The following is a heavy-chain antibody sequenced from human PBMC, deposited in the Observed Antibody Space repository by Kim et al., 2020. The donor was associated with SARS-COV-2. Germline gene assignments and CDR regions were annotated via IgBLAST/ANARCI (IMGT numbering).Heavy chain of an antibody. CDR2: GST. J-gene: IGHJ4*02. CDR3: ARGRAAGTY. Sequence: GSTSYAQKFQGRVTMTRDTSTSTVYMGLSSLRSEDTAVYYCARGRAAGTYWGQGTLVTVSS. D-gene: IGHD6-13*01. V-gene: IGHV1-46*01.